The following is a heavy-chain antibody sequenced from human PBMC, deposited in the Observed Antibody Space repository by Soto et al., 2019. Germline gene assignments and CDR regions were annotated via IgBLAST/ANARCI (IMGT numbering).Heavy chain of an antibody. CDR1: RFNVMSYW. CDR3: ARDIGFDYVN. J-gene: IGHJ4*02. Sequence: GGSLRLSCAVSRFNVMSYWMSWVRQAPGKGLEWVASIKDDGSEIYYLQSVRGRFTISRDSAGNALHLAMNYMSAEDTGVYFCARDIGFDYVNWGQGTLVTVSS. D-gene: IGHD5-12*01. V-gene: IGHV3-7*01. CDR2: IKDDGSEI.